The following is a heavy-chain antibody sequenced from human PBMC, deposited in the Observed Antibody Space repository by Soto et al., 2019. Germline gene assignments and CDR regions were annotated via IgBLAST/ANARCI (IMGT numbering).Heavy chain of an antibody. CDR1: GGTFSPYA. Sequence: PGGSLRLSCAASGGTFSPYAMIWVRQAPVNGLEFVSAISGIFGSTYYADSVKGRFTISRYNSKNTLYLQMNSLRAYYTAVYYCSKLEWARHERGYWGQGTLVPVSA. D-gene: IGHD1-1*01. V-gene: IGHV3-23*01. CDR3: SKLEWARHERGY. J-gene: IGHJ4*02. CDR2: ISGIFGST.